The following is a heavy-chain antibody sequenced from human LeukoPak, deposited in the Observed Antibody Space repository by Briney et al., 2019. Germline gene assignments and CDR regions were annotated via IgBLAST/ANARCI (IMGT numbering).Heavy chain of an antibody. D-gene: IGHD3-22*01. CDR1: GCTFTGYY. CDR2: INPNSGGT. J-gene: IGHJ4*02. CDR3: ARVDYDSYFDY. Sequence: GASVKVSCKASGCTFTGYYMHWVRQAPGQGLEWMGRINPNSGGTNYAQKFQGRVTMTRDTSISTAYMELSRLRSDDTAVYYCARVDYDSYFDYWGQGTLVTVSS. V-gene: IGHV1-2*06.